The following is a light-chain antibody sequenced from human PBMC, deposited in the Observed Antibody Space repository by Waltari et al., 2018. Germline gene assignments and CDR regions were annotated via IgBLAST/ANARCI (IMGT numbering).Light chain of an antibody. CDR2: KAN. CDR1: SGSLSTTSY. Sequence: QTVVTQEPSLSVSPGGTVTLTCALSSGSLSTTSYATWYQQTPGQAPRTIVYKANARSSGVPDRFSGSILGNTAALTITGAQAGDESDYYCALYMGSGIWVFGGGTRLTVL. CDR3: ALYMGSGIWV. V-gene: IGLV8-61*01. J-gene: IGLJ3*02.